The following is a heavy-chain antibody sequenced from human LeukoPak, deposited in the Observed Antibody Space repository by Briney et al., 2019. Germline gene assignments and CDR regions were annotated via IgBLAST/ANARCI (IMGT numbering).Heavy chain of an antibody. V-gene: IGHV3-23*01. CDR2: FGTLRGSAS. CDR3: AKDQEGGIAVAGTSAY. J-gene: IGHJ4*02. CDR1: GFAFGDYA. D-gene: IGHD6-19*01. Sequence: GGSLRLSCTASGFAFGDYAMSWFRQAPGKGLEWVSGFGTLRGSASYYADSVKGRFTISRDNSKNTLYLQMNSLRAEDTAVYYCAKDQEGGIAVAGTSAYWGQGTLVTVSS.